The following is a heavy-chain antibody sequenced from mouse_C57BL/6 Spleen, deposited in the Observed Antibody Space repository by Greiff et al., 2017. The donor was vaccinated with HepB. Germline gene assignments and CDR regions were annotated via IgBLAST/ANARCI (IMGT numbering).Heavy chain of an antibody. D-gene: IGHD1-1*01. CDR3: TRGDYYGSSPFAY. CDR1: GFNIKDDY. J-gene: IGHJ3*01. V-gene: IGHV14-4*01. CDR2: IDPENGDT. Sequence: VQLQQSGAELVRPGASAKLSCTASGFNIKDDYMHWVKQRPEQGLEWIGWIDPENGDTEYASKFQGKATITADTSSNTAYLQLSSLTSEDTAVYYCTRGDYYGSSPFAYWGQGTLVTVSA.